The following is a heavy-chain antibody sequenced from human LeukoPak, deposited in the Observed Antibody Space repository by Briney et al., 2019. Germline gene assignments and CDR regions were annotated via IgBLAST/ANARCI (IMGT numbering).Heavy chain of an antibody. J-gene: IGHJ4*02. CDR3: VKGGNYGDYSRFDY. D-gene: IGHD4-17*01. CDR2: ISSNGGST. CDR1: GFTFSSYA. V-gene: IGHV3-64D*09. Sequence: GGSLRLSCSASGFTFSSYAMHWVRQAPGKGLDYVSAISSNGGSTYYADSVKGRFTISRDNSKNTLYLQMSSLRAEDTAVYYCVKGGNYGDYSRFDYWGQGTLVTVSS.